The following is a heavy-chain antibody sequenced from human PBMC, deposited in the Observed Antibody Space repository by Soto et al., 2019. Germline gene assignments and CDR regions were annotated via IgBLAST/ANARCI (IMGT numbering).Heavy chain of an antibody. V-gene: IGHV3-21*01. CDR3: ARLGYSYYDILTRSFDY. CDR1: GFTFSSYS. J-gene: IGHJ4*02. CDR2: ISSSSSYI. D-gene: IGHD3-9*01. Sequence: EVQLVESGGGLVKPGGSLRLSCAASGFTFSSYSMNWVRQAPGKGLEWVSSISSSSSYIYYADSVKGRFTISRDNAKNSLYLQMNSLRAEDTAVYYCARLGYSYYDILTRSFDYWGQGTLVTVSS.